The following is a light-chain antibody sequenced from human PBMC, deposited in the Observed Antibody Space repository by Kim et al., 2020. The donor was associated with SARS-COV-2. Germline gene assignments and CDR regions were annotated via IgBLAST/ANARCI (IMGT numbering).Light chain of an antibody. CDR1: QSVGTN. J-gene: IGKJ1*01. CDR2: GAS. V-gene: IGKV3-15*01. CDR3: QQYDDWPPWT. Sequence: SPGERATLSCRASQSVGTNVAWYQQKPGQAPQLLIYGASTRAAGIPARFSGSGSGTEFTLTISSLQSEDLAVYSCQQYDDWPPWTCGQGTKVDIK.